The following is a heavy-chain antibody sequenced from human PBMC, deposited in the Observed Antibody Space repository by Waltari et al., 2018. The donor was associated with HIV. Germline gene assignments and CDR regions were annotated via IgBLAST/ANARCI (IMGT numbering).Heavy chain of an antibody. J-gene: IGHJ4*02. CDR2: INPNSGGT. CDR3: ARANSGLFDY. D-gene: IGHD5-12*01. Sequence: QVQLVQSGAEEKKPGASVKVSCKASGYTLTGSYMHWVRQAPGQGLEWMGRINPNSGGTNYAQKFQGRVTMTRDTSIRAAYMELSRLRSDDTAVYYCARANSGLFDYWGQGTLVTVSS. CDR1: GYTLTGSY. V-gene: IGHV1-2*06.